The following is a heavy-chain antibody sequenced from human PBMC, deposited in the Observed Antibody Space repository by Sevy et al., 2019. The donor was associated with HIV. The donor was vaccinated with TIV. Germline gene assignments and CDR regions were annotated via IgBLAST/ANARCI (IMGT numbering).Heavy chain of an antibody. J-gene: IGHJ3*02. CDR2: ISGSGGST. CDR3: AKSFYYDSRAPRDAFDI. Sequence: GGSLRLSYAASGFTFSSYAMSWVRQAPGKGLEWVSAISGSGGSTYYADSVKGRFTISRDNSKNTLYLQMNSLRAEDTAVYYCAKSFYYDSRAPRDAFDIWGQGTMVTVSS. V-gene: IGHV3-23*01. D-gene: IGHD3-22*01. CDR1: GFTFSSYA.